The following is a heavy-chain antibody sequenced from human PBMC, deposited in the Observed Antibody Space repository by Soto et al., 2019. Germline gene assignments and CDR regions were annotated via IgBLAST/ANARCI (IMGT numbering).Heavy chain of an antibody. J-gene: IGHJ4*02. CDR1: GDSVSSTSTA. D-gene: IGHD6-19*01. Sequence: SQTLSLTCAISGDSVSSTSTAWIWIRQSPSRGLEWLGRTYYRSNWYTDYAVSVKSRITISPDTSKNQFSLQLNSVTPEDTAVYYCARGSYYSGWVWGQGTLVTVSS. V-gene: IGHV6-1*01. CDR3: ARGSYYSGWV. CDR2: TYYRSNWYT.